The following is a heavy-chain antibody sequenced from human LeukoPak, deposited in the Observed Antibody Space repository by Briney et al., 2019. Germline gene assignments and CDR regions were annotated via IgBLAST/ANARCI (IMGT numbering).Heavy chain of an antibody. CDR3: AKTRPLDSSSWSHGDY. V-gene: IGHV3-74*01. Sequence: GGSLRLSCAASGFTFSSYWMHWVRQAPGKGLVWVSRINSDGSSRSYADSVKGRFTISRDNAKNTLYLQMNSLRAEDTAVYYCAKTRPLDSSSWSHGDYWGQGTLVTVSS. CDR1: GFTFSSYW. J-gene: IGHJ4*02. CDR2: INSDGSSR. D-gene: IGHD6-13*01.